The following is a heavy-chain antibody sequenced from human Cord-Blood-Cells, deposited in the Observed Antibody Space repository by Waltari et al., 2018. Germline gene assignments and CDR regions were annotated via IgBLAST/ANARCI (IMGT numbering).Heavy chain of an antibody. CDR3: ATAPSSPYSSSWVYFDY. D-gene: IGHD6-13*01. Sequence: QVQLVQSGAEVKKPGASVKVSCKVSGSTLTELSMHWLLLAPGKGLEWMGGFDPEDGETIYAQKFQGRVTMTEDKSTDTAYMELSSLRSEDTAVYYCATAPSSPYSSSWVYFDYWGQGTLVTVSS. J-gene: IGHJ4*02. V-gene: IGHV1-24*01. CDR2: FDPEDGET. CDR1: GSTLTELS.